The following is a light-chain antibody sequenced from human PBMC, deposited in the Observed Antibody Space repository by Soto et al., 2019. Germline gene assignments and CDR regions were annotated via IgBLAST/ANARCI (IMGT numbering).Light chain of an antibody. Sequence: EVVMTQSPATLSVSPGERATLSCRASQSVSSSYLAWYQQKPGQAPRLLIYGASSRATGIPDRFSGSGSGTDFTLTISRLEPEDFAVYFCQQYDNLSCTFGQWTKVDIK. CDR1: QSVSSSY. V-gene: IGKV3-20*01. CDR2: GAS. J-gene: IGKJ1*01. CDR3: QQYDNLSCT.